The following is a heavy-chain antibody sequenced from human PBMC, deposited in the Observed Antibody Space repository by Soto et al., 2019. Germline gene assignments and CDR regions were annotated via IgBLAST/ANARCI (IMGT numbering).Heavy chain of an antibody. CDR2: IYSSGST. CDR3: ARVGLVSQMDY. V-gene: IGHV4-59*01. J-gene: IGHJ4*02. CDR1: GDSINSYY. Sequence: PSETLSLTCTVSGDSINSYYWTLLRQPPGKGLEWIGKIYSSGSTSYSPSLKSRITISVDTSKKQFSLKMSSVTAADTAVYYCARVGLVSQMDYWGQGTLVTVS. D-gene: IGHD2-8*02.